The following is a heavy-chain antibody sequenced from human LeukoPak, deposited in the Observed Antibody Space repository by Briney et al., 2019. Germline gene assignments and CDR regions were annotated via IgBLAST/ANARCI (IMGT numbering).Heavy chain of an antibody. D-gene: IGHD6-19*01. CDR3: ARGSSSDWPLEY. V-gene: IGHV1-69*13. CDR2: IIPIFGTA. Sequence: ASVKVSCKASGGTFSSYAISWVRQAPGQGLEWMGGIIPIFGTANYAQKFQGRVTITADESTSTAYMELCSLRSEDTAVYYCARGSSSDWPLEYWGRGILVTVSS. CDR1: GGTFSSYA. J-gene: IGHJ4*02.